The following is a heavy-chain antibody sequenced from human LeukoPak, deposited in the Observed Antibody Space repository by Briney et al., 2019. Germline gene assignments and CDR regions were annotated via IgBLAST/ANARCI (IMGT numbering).Heavy chain of an antibody. J-gene: IGHJ4*02. D-gene: IGHD1-14*01. CDR3: ANYRKPQGLDY. V-gene: IGHV3-23*01. CDR1: RFALSTYA. Sequence: SGGSLRLSCAVSRFALSTYAMTWVRQAPGQGLEYVSTISSNGADTYYADSVKGRFTISRDNSKNTLYLQMTSLRVEDTAVYYCANYRKPQGLDYWGQGTLVTVSS. CDR2: ISSNGADT.